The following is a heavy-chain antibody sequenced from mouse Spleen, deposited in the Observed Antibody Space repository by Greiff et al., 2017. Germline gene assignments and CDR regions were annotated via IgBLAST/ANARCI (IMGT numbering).Heavy chain of an antibody. Sequence: ESGPGLVKPSQSLSLTCSVTGYSITSGYYWNWIRQFPGNKLEWMGYISYDGSNNYNPSLKNRISITRDTSKNQFFLKLNSVTTEDTATYYCARRDYGSSTGGFAYWGQGTLVTVSA. CDR1: GYSITSGYY. D-gene: IGHD1-1*01. J-gene: IGHJ3*01. CDR2: ISYDGSN. V-gene: IGHV3-6*02. CDR3: ARRDYGSSTGGFAY.